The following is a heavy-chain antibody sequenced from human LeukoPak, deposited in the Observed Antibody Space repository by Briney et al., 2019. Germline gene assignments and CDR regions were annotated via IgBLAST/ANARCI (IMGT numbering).Heavy chain of an antibody. J-gene: IGHJ4*02. D-gene: IGHD3-10*01. V-gene: IGHV4-30-2*01. Sequence: SQTLSLTCTVSGGSISSGGYYWSWIRQPPGKGLEWIGYIYHSGSTYYNPSLKSRVTISVDRSKNQFSLKLSSVTAADTAVYFCVNAVRHWFGELTLESRAGSFDYWGQGTLVTVSS. CDR3: VNAVRHWFGELTLESRAGSFDY. CDR1: GGSISSGGYY. CDR2: IYHSGST.